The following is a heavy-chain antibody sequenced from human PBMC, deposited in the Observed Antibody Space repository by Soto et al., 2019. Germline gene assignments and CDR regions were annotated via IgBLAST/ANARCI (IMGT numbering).Heavy chain of an antibody. CDR2: INSDGSST. V-gene: IGHV3-74*01. Sequence: GSLRLSCAASGFTFSSYWMHWVRQAPGKGLVWVSRINSDGSSTSYADSVKGRFTISRDNAKNTLYLQMNSLRAEDTAVYYCARGSSGLQRSHYYYYYYMDVWGKGTTVTVSS. J-gene: IGHJ6*03. CDR3: ARGSSGLQRSHYYYYYYMDV. D-gene: IGHD2-15*01. CDR1: GFTFSSYW.